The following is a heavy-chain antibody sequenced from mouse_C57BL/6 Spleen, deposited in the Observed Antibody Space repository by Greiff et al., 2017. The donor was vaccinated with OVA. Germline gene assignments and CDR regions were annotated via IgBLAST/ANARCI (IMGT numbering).Heavy chain of an antibody. CDR2: ISSGSRTI. CDR1: GFTFSDYG. J-gene: IGHJ2*01. Sequence: EVHLVESGGGLVKPGGSLKLSCAASGFTFSDYGMHWVRPAPETGLEWVAYISSGSRTIYYADTVKGRFTITRDNAKNTLFLQMTSLRSEDTAMYYCARLLFDYWGQGTTLTVSS. CDR3: ARLLFDY. V-gene: IGHV5-17*01.